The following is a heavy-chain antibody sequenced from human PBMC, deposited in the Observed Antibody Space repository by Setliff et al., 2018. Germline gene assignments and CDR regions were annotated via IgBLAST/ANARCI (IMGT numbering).Heavy chain of an antibody. CDR2: IIPIRGAA. CDR3: ARGPSGWSSATSRYYFYMDV. J-gene: IGHJ6*03. V-gene: IGHV1-69*13. Sequence: ASVKVSCKASGGTFSNSAINWVRQAPGQGLEWMGGIIPIRGAADYAQKFPGKVIITADGSTSTAYMELTSLRSDDAAVYYCARGPSGWSSATSRYYFYMDVWGKGTTVTVSS. CDR1: GGTFSNSA. D-gene: IGHD6-19*01.